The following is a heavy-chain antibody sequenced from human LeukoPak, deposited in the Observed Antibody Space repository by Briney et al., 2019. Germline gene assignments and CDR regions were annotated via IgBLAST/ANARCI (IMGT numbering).Heavy chain of an antibody. J-gene: IGHJ4*02. V-gene: IGHV3-64*01. CDR1: GFTFSSYA. Sequence: PGGSLRLSCAASGFTFSSYAMHWVRQAPGKGLEYVSAIGSTGGSTYYANSVKGRFTISRDNSKNTLSLQMGSLRAEDMAVYYCARVFYDSSAYYYDYWGQGTLVTVSS. CDR3: ARVFYDSSAYYYDY. CDR2: IGSTGGST. D-gene: IGHD3-22*01.